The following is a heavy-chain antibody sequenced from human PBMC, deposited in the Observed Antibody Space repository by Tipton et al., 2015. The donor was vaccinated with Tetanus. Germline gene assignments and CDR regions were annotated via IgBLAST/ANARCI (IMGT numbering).Heavy chain of an antibody. V-gene: IGHV3-15*01. D-gene: IGHD1-26*01. Sequence: CAASGFTFSNAWMSWVRQAPGKGLEWVGRIKSKTDGGTTDYAAPVKGRFTISRDDSKNTLYLQMNSLKTEDTAVYYCTPDSPTPPGWELTYYFDYWGQGTLVTVSS. J-gene: IGHJ4*02. CDR3: TPDSPTPPGWELTYYFDY. CDR2: IKSKTDGGTT. CDR1: GFTFSNAW.